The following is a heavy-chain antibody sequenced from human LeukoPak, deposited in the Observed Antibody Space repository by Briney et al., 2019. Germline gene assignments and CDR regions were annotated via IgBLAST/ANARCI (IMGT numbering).Heavy chain of an antibody. V-gene: IGHV1-69*13. J-gene: IGHJ6*03. CDR2: IIPIFGTA. CDR1: GGTFSSYA. CDR3: ARDRYSSSPGYYYYYMDV. D-gene: IGHD6-6*01. Sequence: EASVKVSCTASGGTFSSYAISWVRQAPGQGLEWMGGIIPIFGTANYAQKFQGRVTITADESTSTAYMELSSLRSEDTAVYYCARDRYSSSPGYYYYYMDVWGKGTTVTVSS.